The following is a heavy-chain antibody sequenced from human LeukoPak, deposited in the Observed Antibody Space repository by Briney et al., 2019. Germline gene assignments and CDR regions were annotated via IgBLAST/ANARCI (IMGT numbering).Heavy chain of an antibody. J-gene: IGHJ5*02. CDR3: ARDHSFAAGYLYNWFDP. D-gene: IGHD6-13*01. V-gene: IGHV1-18*01. Sequence: ASVKVSCKASGYTFTSYGISWVRQAPGQGLEWMGWISAYNGNTNYAQKLQGRVTITTDTSTSTAYMELRSLRSDDTAVYYCARDHSFAAGYLYNWFDPWGQGTLVTVSS. CDR1: GYTFTSYG. CDR2: ISAYNGNT.